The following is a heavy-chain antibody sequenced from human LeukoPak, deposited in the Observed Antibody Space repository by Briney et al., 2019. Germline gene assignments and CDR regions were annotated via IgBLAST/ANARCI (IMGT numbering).Heavy chain of an antibody. Sequence: SETLSLTCTVSGGSIGNHYWSWIRQSPGKGLEWIGYVLYSGKTNYNPSLKSRITISIDTSKNQFSLKLTSVAAADTAVYYCARGTAFDPWGQGTLVTVSS. CDR2: VLYSGKT. CDR1: GGSIGNHY. V-gene: IGHV4-59*08. CDR3: ARGTAFDP. J-gene: IGHJ5*02.